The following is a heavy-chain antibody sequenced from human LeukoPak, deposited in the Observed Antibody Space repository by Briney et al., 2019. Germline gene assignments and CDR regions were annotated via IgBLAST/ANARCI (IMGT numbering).Heavy chain of an antibody. V-gene: IGHV4-4*07. CDR3: ARGPLSYDYVWGSYRSDAFDI. Sequence: SETLSLTCTVSGGSISSYYWSWIRQPAGKGLEWIGRIYTSGSTNYNPSLKSRVTMSVDTSKNQFSLKLSSVTAADTAVYYCARGPLSYDYVWGSYRSDAFDIWGQGTMVTVSS. D-gene: IGHD3-16*02. CDR1: GGSISSYY. CDR2: IYTSGST. J-gene: IGHJ3*02.